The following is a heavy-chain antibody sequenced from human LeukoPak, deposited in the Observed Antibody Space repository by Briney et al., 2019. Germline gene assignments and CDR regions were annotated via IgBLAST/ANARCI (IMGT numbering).Heavy chain of an antibody. J-gene: IGHJ4*02. V-gene: IGHV1-2*02. CDR2: INPNSCCT. CDR1: GYTFSDYY. CDR3: ARGSVLTGYSH. D-gene: IGHD3-9*01. Sequence: ASVKVSCKASGYTFSDYYIHWVRQAPGQGLEWMAWINPNSCCTNYAQKFQGRVTMTRDTSITTAYMELSRLTSDDTAVYYCARGSVLTGYSHWGQGTLVTVTS.